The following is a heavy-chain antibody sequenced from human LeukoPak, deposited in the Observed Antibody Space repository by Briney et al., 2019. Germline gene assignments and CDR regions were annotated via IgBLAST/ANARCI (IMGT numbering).Heavy chain of an antibody. CDR1: GFTFSSYS. J-gene: IGHJ6*03. CDR3: ARAYCSSTSCYGDYYYMDV. CDR2: ISSSSSYI. Sequence: KPGGSLRLSCAASGFTFSSYSMNWVRQAPGKGLEWVSSISSSSSYIYYADSVKGRFTISRDNAKNSLYLQMNSLRAEDTAVYYCARAYCSSTSCYGDYYYMDVWGKGTTVTVSS. V-gene: IGHV3-21*01. D-gene: IGHD2-2*01.